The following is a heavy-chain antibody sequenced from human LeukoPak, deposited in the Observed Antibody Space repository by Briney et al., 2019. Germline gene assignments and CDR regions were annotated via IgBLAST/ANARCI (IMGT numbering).Heavy chain of an antibody. CDR2: ISYDGSNK. V-gene: IGHV3-30-3*01. Sequence: PGGSLRLSCAASGFTFSSYAMHWVRQAPGKGLEWVAVISYDGSNKYYADSVKGRFTISRDNSKNTLYLQMNSLRAEDTAVYYCARDQGPPPIAGTYYYYGSGIPTYWGQGTLVTVSS. D-gene: IGHD3-10*01. CDR1: GFTFSSYA. CDR3: ARDQGPPPIAGTYYYYGSGIPTY. J-gene: IGHJ4*02.